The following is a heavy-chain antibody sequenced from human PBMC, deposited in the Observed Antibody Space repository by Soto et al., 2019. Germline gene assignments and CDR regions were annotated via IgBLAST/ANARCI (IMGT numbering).Heavy chain of an antibody. CDR2: ISGSGGRT. J-gene: IGHJ6*02. CDR1: GCTFSSYA. D-gene: IGHD5-18*01. Sequence: EVQLLVSCGGLVQPGGSLRLSCAASGCTFSSYAMSWFRQAPGMGLAWVSAISGSGGRTYYADSVKGRFTISRDNSTNTLYLQMNSLRAEDTAVYYCANMLWLKSRPDYYSGMDVWGQGTTVTVSS. CDR3: ANMLWLKSRPDYYSGMDV. V-gene: IGHV3-23*01.